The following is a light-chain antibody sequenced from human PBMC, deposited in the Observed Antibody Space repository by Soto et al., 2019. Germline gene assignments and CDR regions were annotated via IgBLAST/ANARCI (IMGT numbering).Light chain of an antibody. CDR3: CSYAGSSTYV. CDR1: SSDVGGYNL. V-gene: IGLV2-23*01. Sequence: QSVLTQPASVSGSPGQSITSSCTGTSSDVGGYNLVSWYQQHPGKAPKLMIYEGSKRPSGVSNRFSGSKSGNTASLTISGLQAEDEADYYCCSYAGSSTYVFGTGTKVTVL. CDR2: EGS. J-gene: IGLJ1*01.